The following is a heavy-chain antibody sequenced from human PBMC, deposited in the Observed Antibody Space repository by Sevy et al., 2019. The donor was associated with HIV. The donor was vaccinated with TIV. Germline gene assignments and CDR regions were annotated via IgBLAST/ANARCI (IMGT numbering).Heavy chain of an antibody. J-gene: IGHJ4*02. CDR1: GITFSSHA. CDR3: ARADYGNYSGEFDY. D-gene: IGHD4-17*01. Sequence: GGSLRLSCAASGITFSSHAMHWVRQAPGKGLEWVTIISYDGSNKYYAHSVKGRLTISRDNSKNTLYLQMNSLRAEDTAVYYCARADYGNYSGEFDYWGQGTLVTVSS. V-gene: IGHV3-30-3*01. CDR2: ISYDGSNK.